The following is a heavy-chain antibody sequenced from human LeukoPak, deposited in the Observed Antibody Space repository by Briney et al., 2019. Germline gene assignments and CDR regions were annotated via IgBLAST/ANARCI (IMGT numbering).Heavy chain of an antibody. Sequence: SETLSLTCTVSGYSISSGYYWAWIRQPPGKGLEWIANIYHTGTTYYNPSLKSRITISVDASKNQFSLKLSSVTAADTAVYYCAREDTARAFDYWGQGTLVTVSS. CDR3: AREDTARAFDY. D-gene: IGHD5-18*01. CDR2: IYHTGTT. J-gene: IGHJ4*02. V-gene: IGHV4-38-2*02. CDR1: GYSISSGYY.